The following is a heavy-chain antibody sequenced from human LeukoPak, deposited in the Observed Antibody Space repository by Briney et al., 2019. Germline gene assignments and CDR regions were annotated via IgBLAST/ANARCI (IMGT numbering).Heavy chain of an antibody. V-gene: IGHV3-30*18. CDR3: AKDLSGGYDPPEFDY. CDR2: ISYDGSNK. D-gene: IGHD5-12*01. J-gene: IGHJ4*02. Sequence: GGSLRLSCAASGFTFSSYGMHWVRQAPGKGLEWVAVISYDGSNKYFADSVKGRFTISRDNSKNTLYLQMNSLRAEDTAVYYCAKDLSGGYDPPEFDYWGQGTLVTVSS. CDR1: GFTFSSYG.